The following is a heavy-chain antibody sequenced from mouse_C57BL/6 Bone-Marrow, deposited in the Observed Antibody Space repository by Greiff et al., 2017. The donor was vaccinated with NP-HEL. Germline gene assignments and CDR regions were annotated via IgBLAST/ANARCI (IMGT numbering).Heavy chain of an antibody. V-gene: IGHV14-2*01. D-gene: IGHD2-2*01. CDR2: IDPEDGET. CDR1: GFNIKDYY. CDR3: LSMVTTGRGWFAY. J-gene: IGHJ3*01. Sequence: VQLQQSGAELVKPGASVKLSCTASGFNIKDYYMHWVKQRTEQGLEWIGRIDPEDGETKYAPKFQGKATITADTSSNTAYLQLSSLTSEDTAVYYCLSMVTTGRGWFAYWGQGTLVTVSA.